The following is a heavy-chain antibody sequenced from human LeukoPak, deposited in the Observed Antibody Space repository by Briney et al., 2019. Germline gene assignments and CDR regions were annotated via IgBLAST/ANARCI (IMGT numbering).Heavy chain of an antibody. CDR3: ARHTRQWLPFDD. D-gene: IGHD5-12*01. V-gene: IGHV4-34*01. CDR2: IKHDGNT. J-gene: IGHJ4*02. Sequence: SETLSLTCAVYGGSFSGDFWGWDRQAPGKGLGWIGEIKHDGNTTSNPSLESRVTMSVDTSTNQISLEMTSVTAADTAIYYCARHTRQWLPFDDWGQGPQVTIPS. CDR1: GGSFSGDF.